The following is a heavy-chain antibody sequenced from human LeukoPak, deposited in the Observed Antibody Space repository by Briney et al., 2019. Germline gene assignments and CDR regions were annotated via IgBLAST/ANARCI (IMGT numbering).Heavy chain of an antibody. CDR2: IYYSGST. D-gene: IGHD3-10*01. CDR1: GGSISSYY. CDR3: AREGGGMSSGAYLDY. J-gene: IGHJ4*02. Sequence: PSETLSLTCTVSGGSISSYYWSWIRQPPGKGLEWIGYIYYSGSTYYNPSLKSRVTISVDTSKNQFSLKLSSVTAADTAVYYCAREGGGMSSGAYLDYWGQGILVTVSS. V-gene: IGHV4-59*12.